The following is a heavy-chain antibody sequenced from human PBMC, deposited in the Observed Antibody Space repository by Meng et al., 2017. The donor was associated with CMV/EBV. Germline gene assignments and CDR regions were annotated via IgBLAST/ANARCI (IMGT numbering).Heavy chain of an antibody. Sequence: QVQLLQSGAEVRKPGDSVKVSCKASGYTVTHHGISWVRQAPGQGLEWMGWISGYNDNTKYARHRQGRVTMTTYTSTNTACMELRSLRSDDAAIYYCARDTMMIMSFDHWGPGTLVTVSS. CDR3: ARDTMMIMSFDH. CDR2: ISGYNDNT. J-gene: IGHJ4*02. V-gene: IGHV1-18*01. D-gene: IGHD3-22*01. CDR1: GYTVTHHG.